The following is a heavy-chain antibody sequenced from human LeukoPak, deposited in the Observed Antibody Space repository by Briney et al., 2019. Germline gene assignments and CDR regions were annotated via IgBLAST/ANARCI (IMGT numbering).Heavy chain of an antibody. CDR1: GYTLTELS. V-gene: IGHV1-24*01. CDR2: FDPEDGET. CDR3: ATAGYMGAISRYYYYYYMDV. Sequence: GASVKVSCRVSGYTLTELSMHWVRQAPGKGLEWMGGFDPEDGETIYAQKFQGRVTMTEDTSTDTAYMELSSLRSEDTAVYYCATAGYMGAISRYYYYYYMDVWGKGTTVTVSS. J-gene: IGHJ6*03. D-gene: IGHD1-26*01.